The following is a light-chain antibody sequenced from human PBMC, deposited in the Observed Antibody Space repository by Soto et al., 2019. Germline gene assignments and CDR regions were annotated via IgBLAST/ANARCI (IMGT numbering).Light chain of an antibody. CDR2: GAS. CDR1: QSVSSN. CDR3: QQHNNWPPWT. V-gene: IGKV3-15*01. Sequence: EIVMTQSPATLSVSPGERATLSCRASQSVSSNLAWYQQKPGQAPRLLIYGASTRATGIPARFSGSGSGTEFNLTISSQQSEDFGVYYCQQHNNWPPWTFGQGTKVEIK. J-gene: IGKJ1*01.